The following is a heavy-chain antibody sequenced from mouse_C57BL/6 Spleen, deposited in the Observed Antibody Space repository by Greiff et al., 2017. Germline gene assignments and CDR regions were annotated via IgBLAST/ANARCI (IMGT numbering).Heavy chain of an antibody. J-gene: IGHJ4*01. CDR2: IWTGGGT. Sequence: QVQLQQSGPGLVAPSQSLSITCTVSGFSLTSYAISWVRQPPGKGLEWLGVIWTGGGTNYNSALKSRLSISKDNSKSQVFLKMNSLQTDDTARYYCATYSNYERGAMDYWGQGTSVTVSS. CDR1: GFSLTSYA. V-gene: IGHV2-9-1*01. D-gene: IGHD2-5*01. CDR3: ATYSNYERGAMDY.